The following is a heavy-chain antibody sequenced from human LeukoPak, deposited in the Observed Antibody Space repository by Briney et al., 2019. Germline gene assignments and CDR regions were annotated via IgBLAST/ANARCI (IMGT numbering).Heavy chain of an antibody. V-gene: IGHV4-34*12. D-gene: IGHD1-7*01. CDR2: IIHSGST. J-gene: IGHJ6*03. CDR1: GGSFSGYY. Sequence: SETLSLTCAVYGGSFSGYYWSWIRQPPGKGLEWIGEIIHSGSTNYNPSLKSRVTISVDTSKNQFSLKLSSVTAADTAVYYCARALELREGYYYYMDVWGKGTTVTVSS. CDR3: ARALELREGYYYYMDV.